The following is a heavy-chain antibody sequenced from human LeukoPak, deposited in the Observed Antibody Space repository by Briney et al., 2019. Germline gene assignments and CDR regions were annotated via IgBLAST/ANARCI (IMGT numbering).Heavy chain of an antibody. CDR3: ARDPNRGYSYGYYFDY. V-gene: IGHV3-64*01. Sequence: PGGSLRLSCAASGFTFSSYAMHWVRQAPGKGLEYVSAISSNGGSTYYANSVKGRFTISRDNSKNTLYLQMGSLRAEDMAVYYCARDPNRGYSYGYYFDYWGQGTLVTVSS. CDR1: GFTFSSYA. CDR2: ISSNGGST. J-gene: IGHJ4*02. D-gene: IGHD5-18*01.